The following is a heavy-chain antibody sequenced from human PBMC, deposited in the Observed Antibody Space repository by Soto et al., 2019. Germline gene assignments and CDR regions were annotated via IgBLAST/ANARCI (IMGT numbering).Heavy chain of an antibody. V-gene: IGHV3-9*01. Sequence: EVQLVESGGGLVQPGRSLRLSCAASGFTFDDYAMHWVRQGPGKGLVWVSSISWNSGNLGYADSVKGRFTISSDNAKNSLYLQMNSLRGEDTALYYCAKGASTTVFAFNDYWGQGTLVTGSS. CDR2: ISWNSGNL. D-gene: IGHD4-17*01. CDR3: AKGASTTVFAFNDY. CDR1: GFTFDDYA. J-gene: IGHJ4*02.